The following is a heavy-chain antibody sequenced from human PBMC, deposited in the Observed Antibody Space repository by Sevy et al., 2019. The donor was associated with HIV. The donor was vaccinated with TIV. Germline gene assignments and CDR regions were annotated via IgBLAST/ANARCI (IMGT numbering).Heavy chain of an antibody. CDR2: ISGSGGST. CDR3: AKEYSSGYS. J-gene: IGHJ5*02. V-gene: IGHV3-23*01. CDR1: GFTSSSYV. D-gene: IGHD3-22*01. Sequence: GVSLRLSCAASGFTSSSYVLSWVRQAPGKGLEWVSTISGSGGSTYYADSVKGRFSISRDNSKNTMYLEMNSLRAEDTAVYYCAKEYSSGYSWGQGTLVTVSS.